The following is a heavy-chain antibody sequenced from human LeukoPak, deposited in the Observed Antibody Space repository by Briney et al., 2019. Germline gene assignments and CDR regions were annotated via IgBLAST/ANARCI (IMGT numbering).Heavy chain of an antibody. Sequence: PSETLSLTCAVYGGSFSGYYWSWIRQPPGKGLEWIGEINHSGSTNYNPSLKSRVTISVDTSKNQFSLKLSSVTAADTAVYYCARGRFLEWLYYYYGMDVWGQGTTVTVSS. CDR3: ARGRFLEWLYYYYGMDV. CDR2: INHSGST. CDR1: GGSFSGYY. V-gene: IGHV4-34*01. J-gene: IGHJ6*02. D-gene: IGHD3-3*01.